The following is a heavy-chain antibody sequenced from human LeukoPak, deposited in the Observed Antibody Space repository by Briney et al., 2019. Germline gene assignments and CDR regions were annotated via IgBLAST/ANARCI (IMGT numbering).Heavy chain of an antibody. Sequence: SETLSLTCTVFGGSISQYHCSWIRQPAGKGLEWIGQIHTSGTTNYNPPLKSRVSMSIDTTEGQVSLTIRSVTAADTAFNYRARWDIISGCSFDHWGQGTLVTVSS. V-gene: IGHV4-4*07. CDR2: IHTSGTT. J-gene: IGHJ4*02. D-gene: IGHD6-19*01. CDR3: ARWDIISGCSFDH. CDR1: GGSISQYH.